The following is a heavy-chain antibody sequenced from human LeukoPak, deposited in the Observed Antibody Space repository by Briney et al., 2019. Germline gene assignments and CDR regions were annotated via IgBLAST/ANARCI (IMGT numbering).Heavy chain of an antibody. J-gene: IGHJ4*02. V-gene: IGHV3-66*02. CDR3: AREGYSSGSRTGIDY. Sequence: GGSLRLSCSASGFTVSSNFMNWLRQAPGRGLEWVSVIYSGGSTSYADSVKGRFTISRDNSKNTLFLQMNSLRIDDTAVYYCAREGYSSGSRTGIDYWGQGTLVTVSS. D-gene: IGHD5-18*01. CDR1: GFTVSSNF. CDR2: IYSGGST.